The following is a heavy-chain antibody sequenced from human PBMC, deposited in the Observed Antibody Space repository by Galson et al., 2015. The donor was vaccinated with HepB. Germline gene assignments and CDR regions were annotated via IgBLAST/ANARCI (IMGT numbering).Heavy chain of an antibody. CDR1: GYTFTSYD. V-gene: IGHV1-8*01. CDR3: ARDPTMIVGGIDY. Sequence: SVKVSCKASGYTFTSYDINWVRQATGQGLEWMGWMNPNSGNTGYAQKFQGRVTMTRNTSISTAYMELSSLRSEDTAVYYCARDPTMIVGGIDYWGQGTLVTVSS. CDR2: MNPNSGNT. J-gene: IGHJ4*02. D-gene: IGHD3-22*01.